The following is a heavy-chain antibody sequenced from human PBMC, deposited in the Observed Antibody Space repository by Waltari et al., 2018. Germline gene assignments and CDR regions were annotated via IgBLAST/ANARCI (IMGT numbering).Heavy chain of an antibody. D-gene: IGHD1-26*01. V-gene: IGHV2-70*04. CDR2: IDGDDDK. Sequence: QITLKESGPALVKPTQTLTLTCTFSGFSLSTSAMRVGWIRQPPGKALEWLARIDGDDDKFSSTSLKTRLTVSKDTSKNQVVLTMTNMDSVDTATYYCARIRTSGTFDFWGQGTLVTVSS. CDR3: ARIRTSGTFDF. J-gene: IGHJ4*02. CDR1: GFSLSTSAMR.